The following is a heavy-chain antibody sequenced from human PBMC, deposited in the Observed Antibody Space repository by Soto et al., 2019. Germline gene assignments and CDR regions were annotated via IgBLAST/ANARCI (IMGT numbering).Heavy chain of an antibody. V-gene: IGHV1-18*01. D-gene: IGHD3-22*01. Sequence: QVQLVQSGAEVKKPGASVKVSCKASGYTFTSYGISWVRQAPGQGLEWMGWISAYNGNTNYAQKLQGRVTMTTDTSPSTAYMELRTLRPDDTAVYYCATALTYYYDTSGYYWGPGTLVTVSS. J-gene: IGHJ4*02. CDR2: ISAYNGNT. CDR1: GYTFTSYG. CDR3: ATALTYYYDTSGYY.